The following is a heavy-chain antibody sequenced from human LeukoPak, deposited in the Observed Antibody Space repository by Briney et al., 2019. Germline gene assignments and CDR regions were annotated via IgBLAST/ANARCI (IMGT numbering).Heavy chain of an antibody. CDR1: ELTLSDYY. Sequence: GGSLRLSCAASELTLSDYYMSWIRQAPGKGLEWVSYISRSGTTIYYADSVKGRFTISRDNAKNSLYLQMNSLRADDTAVYFCARDKYETSGCFDYWGQGALVTVSS. V-gene: IGHV3-11*01. CDR3: ARDKYETSGCFDY. J-gene: IGHJ4*02. CDR2: ISRSGTTI. D-gene: IGHD3-22*01.